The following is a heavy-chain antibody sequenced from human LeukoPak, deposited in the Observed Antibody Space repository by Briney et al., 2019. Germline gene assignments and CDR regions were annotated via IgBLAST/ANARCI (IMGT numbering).Heavy chain of an antibody. J-gene: IGHJ4*02. V-gene: IGHV4-59*11. CDR1: GGSISSHY. Sequence: SETLSLTCTVSGGSISSHYWSWIRQPPGKGLEGIGYIYYSGSTNYNPSLKSRVTISVDTSKNQFSLKLSSVTAADTAVYYCARGDGWLRAVDYWGQGTLVTVSS. D-gene: IGHD5-12*01. CDR3: ARGDGWLRAVDY. CDR2: IYYSGST.